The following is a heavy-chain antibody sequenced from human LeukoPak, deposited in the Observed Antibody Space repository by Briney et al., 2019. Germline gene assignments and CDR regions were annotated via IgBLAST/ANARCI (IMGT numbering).Heavy chain of an antibody. Sequence: SETLSLTCTVSGGSISGYYCSWSRQPPGKGVEWIGNLYYMRGAWYKSSLKSRVTTSVDTSRYEFSLKLSSVTAADTAVYYCARDRVTWIIDEYYYYGMDVWGQGTTVIVSS. CDR3: ARDRVTWIIDEYYYYGMDV. J-gene: IGHJ6*02. CDR1: GGSISGYY. D-gene: IGHD3-22*01. CDR2: LYYMRGA. V-gene: IGHV4-59*01.